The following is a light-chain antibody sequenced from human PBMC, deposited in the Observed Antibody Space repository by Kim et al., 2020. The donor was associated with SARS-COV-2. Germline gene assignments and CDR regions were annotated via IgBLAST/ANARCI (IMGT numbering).Light chain of an antibody. J-gene: IGKJ1*01. V-gene: IGKV3-20*01. Sequence: SPGERATLSCGARQSVSGIYLAWYQQKPGQAPRLLIYGASGRATGIPDRFGGRGSGQDFTLTISRLGPEDFAVYYCQQYGSSTGTFGQGTKVDIK. CDR3: QQYGSSTGT. CDR2: GAS. CDR1: QSVSGIY.